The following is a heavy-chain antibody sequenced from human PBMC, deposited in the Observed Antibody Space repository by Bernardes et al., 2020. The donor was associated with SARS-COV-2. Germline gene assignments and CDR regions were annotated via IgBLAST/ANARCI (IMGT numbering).Heavy chain of an antibody. J-gene: IGHJ4*02. Sequence: ASVKVSCMASGFTFSSYEVSWVRQASGQGLEWMGRMNPTSGNTGYAQKFQGRVTMTRNTSITTAYMELTGLRSEDAAVYFCARSIPLSSGWFHLDYWGPGTVVIVSS. CDR3: ARSIPLSSGWFHLDY. CDR2: MNPTSGNT. D-gene: IGHD6-19*01. CDR1: GFTFSSYE. V-gene: IGHV1-8*01.